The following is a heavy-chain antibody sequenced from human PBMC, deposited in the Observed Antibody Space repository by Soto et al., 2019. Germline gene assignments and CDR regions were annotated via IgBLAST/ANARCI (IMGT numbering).Heavy chain of an antibody. CDR1: GGSFSGYY. V-gene: IGHV4-34*01. D-gene: IGHD3-3*01. Sequence: SETLSLTCAVYGGSFSGYYWNWIRQPPGKGLEWIGEIDHSGCTNYNPSLKSRVTISVDTSKNQFSLRLTSVTAADTAVYYCARVRDWFDPWGQGTLVTVSS. J-gene: IGHJ5*02. CDR3: ARVRDWFDP. CDR2: IDHSGCT.